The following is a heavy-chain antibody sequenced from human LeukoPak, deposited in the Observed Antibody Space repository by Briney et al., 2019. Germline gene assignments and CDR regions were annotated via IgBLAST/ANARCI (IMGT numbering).Heavy chain of an antibody. Sequence: SETLSLTCTVSGGSISSGSYYWSWIRQPPGKGLEWIGYIYYSGSTNYNPSLKSRVTISVDTSKNQFSLKLSSVTAADTAVYYCARGDYYDSSGYYYSAFDIWGQGTMVTVSS. J-gene: IGHJ3*02. V-gene: IGHV4-61*01. CDR3: ARGDYYDSSGYYYSAFDI. D-gene: IGHD3-22*01. CDR2: IYYSGST. CDR1: GGSISSGSYY.